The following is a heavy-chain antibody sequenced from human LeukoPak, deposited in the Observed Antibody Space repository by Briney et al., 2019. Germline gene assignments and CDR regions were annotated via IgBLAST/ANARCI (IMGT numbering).Heavy chain of an antibody. J-gene: IGHJ6*04. Sequence: GGTLRLSCAASGFTFSSYSMTWVRQAPGKGLEWVSGISGSGGSTYYADSVKGRFTISRDNSKNTLYLQMNSLRAEDTAVYYCAELVITMIGGVWGKGTTVTISS. CDR3: AELVITMIGGV. D-gene: IGHD3-10*02. CDR2: ISGSGGST. V-gene: IGHV3-23*01. CDR1: GFTFSSYS.